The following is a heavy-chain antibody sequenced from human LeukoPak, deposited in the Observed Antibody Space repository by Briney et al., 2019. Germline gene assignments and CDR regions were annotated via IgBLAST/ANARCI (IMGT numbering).Heavy chain of an antibody. Sequence: GGSLRLSCAASGFTFDDYGMSWVRQAPGKGLEWVSAISGSGGSTYYADSVKGRFTISRDNSKNTLYLQMNSLRAEDTAVYYCAKQYSLVVVITTFRPEPFDYWGQGTLVTVSS. D-gene: IGHD3-22*01. CDR2: ISGSGGST. CDR1: GFTFDDYG. CDR3: AKQYSLVVVITTFRPEPFDY. V-gene: IGHV3-23*01. J-gene: IGHJ4*02.